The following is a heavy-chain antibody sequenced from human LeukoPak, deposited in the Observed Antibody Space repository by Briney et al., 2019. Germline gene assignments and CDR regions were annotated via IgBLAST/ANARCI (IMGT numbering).Heavy chain of an antibody. CDR1: GGSISSYY. Sequence: SETLSLTCTVSGGSISSYYWSWIRQPAGKGLEWIGRIYTSGSTNYNPSLKSRVTISLDTSKNQFSLKLSSVTAADTAVYYCARHKQSGTYYDAFDIWGQGTMVTVSS. J-gene: IGHJ3*02. D-gene: IGHD1-26*01. CDR3: ARHKQSGTYYDAFDI. V-gene: IGHV4-4*07. CDR2: IYTSGST.